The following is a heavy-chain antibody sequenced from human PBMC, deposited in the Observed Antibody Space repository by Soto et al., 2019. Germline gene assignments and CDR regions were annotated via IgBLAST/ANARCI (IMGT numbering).Heavy chain of an antibody. D-gene: IGHD6-25*01. Sequence: QVQLQQWGAGLLKPSETLSLTCAVYGGSFSGYYWSWIRQPPGKGLEWIGEINHSGSTNYNPSLXSXGXXSVDTSKNQFSLKLSSVTAADTAVYYCARRSAAGPWGQGTLVTVSS. V-gene: IGHV4-34*01. J-gene: IGHJ5*02. CDR2: INHSGST. CDR3: ARRSAAGP. CDR1: GGSFSGYY.